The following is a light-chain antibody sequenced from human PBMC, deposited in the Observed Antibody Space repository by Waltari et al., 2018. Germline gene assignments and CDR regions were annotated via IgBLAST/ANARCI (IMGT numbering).Light chain of an antibody. V-gene: IGKV1-39*01. Sequence: DIQMTQSPSTLSASVGDRVTISCRAGQSISVYLNWYQQKHGEAPKLLSHGATTLENGVPTRFSGSGAGTEFTLTISTLQPEDFATYYCQQSFTTLWTFGQGTEVEIK. CDR3: QQSFTTLWT. CDR1: QSISVY. J-gene: IGKJ1*01. CDR2: GAT.